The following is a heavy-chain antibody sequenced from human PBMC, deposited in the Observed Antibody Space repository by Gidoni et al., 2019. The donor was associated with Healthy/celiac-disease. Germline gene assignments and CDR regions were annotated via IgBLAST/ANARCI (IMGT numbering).Heavy chain of an antibody. D-gene: IGHD6-13*01. Sequence: QVQLQQWGAGLLKPSETLSLPCAVYGGSFSGYYWSWIRQPPGKGLEWIGEINHSVSTNYNPSLKSRVTISVDTSKNQFSLKLSSVTAADTAVYYCARGRIGSSWYYYYYGMDVWGQGTTVTVSS. CDR3: ARGRIGSSWYYYYYGMDV. V-gene: IGHV4-34*01. CDR2: INHSVST. J-gene: IGHJ6*02. CDR1: GGSFSGYY.